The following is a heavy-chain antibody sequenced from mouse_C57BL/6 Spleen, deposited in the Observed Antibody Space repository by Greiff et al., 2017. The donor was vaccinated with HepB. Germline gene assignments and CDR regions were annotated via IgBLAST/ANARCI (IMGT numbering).Heavy chain of an antibody. V-gene: IGHV5-6*01. CDR3: ARDYYGSSPYAMDY. J-gene: IGHJ4*01. Sequence: EVMLVESGGDLVKPGGSLKLSCAASGFTFSSYGMSWVRQTPDKRLEWVATISSGGSYTYYPDSVKGRFTISRDNAKNTLYLQMSSLKSEDTAMYYCARDYYGSSPYAMDYWCEGTSVTVSS. CDR1: GFTFSSYG. D-gene: IGHD1-1*01. CDR2: ISSGGSYT.